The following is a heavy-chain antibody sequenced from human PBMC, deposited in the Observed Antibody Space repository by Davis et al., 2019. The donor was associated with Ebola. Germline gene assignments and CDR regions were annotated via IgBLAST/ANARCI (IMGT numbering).Heavy chain of an antibody. CDR2: TRNKAKSYST. Sequence: GESLKISCAASGFTFSDHYMDWVRQAPGKGLEWVGRTRNKAKSYSTEYAASVKGRFTISRDNSKNSLYLQMNSLRLEDTAVYYCGRVLKLGAAGDYFDSWGQGTLVTVSS. D-gene: IGHD4/OR15-4a*01. V-gene: IGHV3-72*01. CDR1: GFTFSDHY. CDR3: GRVLKLGAAGDYFDS. J-gene: IGHJ4*02.